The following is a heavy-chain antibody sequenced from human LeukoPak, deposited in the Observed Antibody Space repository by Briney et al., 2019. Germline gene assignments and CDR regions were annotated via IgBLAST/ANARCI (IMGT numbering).Heavy chain of an antibody. CDR2: MNPNSGNT. Sequence: ASVKVFCKASGYTFTGYDINWVRQATGQGLEWVGWMNPNSGNTGYAQKFQGRVTMTRSASINTAYMELSSLTSDDTAVYYCARSSVGARRRIDYWGQGTLVTVSS. V-gene: IGHV1-8*01. J-gene: IGHJ4*02. CDR1: GYTFTGYD. CDR3: ARSSVGARRRIDY. D-gene: IGHD1-26*01.